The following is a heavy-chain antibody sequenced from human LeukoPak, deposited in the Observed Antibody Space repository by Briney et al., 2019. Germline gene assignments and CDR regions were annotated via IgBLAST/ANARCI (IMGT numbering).Heavy chain of an antibody. V-gene: IGHV3-7*01. D-gene: IGHD5-24*01. CDR3: AKLLGTATTFDY. Sequence: GGSLRLSCEASGFTFSRSWMSWVRPAPGKGLEWVANISPDGSQKFYVDSVKGRFTFSRDNPNNSLYLQMNSLGAEDTAVYYCAKLLGTATTFDYWGQGTLVTVSS. J-gene: IGHJ4*02. CDR2: ISPDGSQK. CDR1: GFTFSRSW.